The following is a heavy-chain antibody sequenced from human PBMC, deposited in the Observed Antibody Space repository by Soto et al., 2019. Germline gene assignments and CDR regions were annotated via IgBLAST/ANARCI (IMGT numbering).Heavy chain of an antibody. Sequence: QVQLVQSGAEVKKPESSVRVSCKASGGTFNSYAITWVRQAPRQGLEWMGGTIPMFGTTNYAEKFQGRVTIIANESTNTAYMELSSLRSEDTAVDYCTRCGIRYHSIGYYLGIDGMDVWGQGTTVIVSS. CDR1: GGTFNSYA. V-gene: IGHV1-69*12. J-gene: IGHJ6*02. CDR3: TRCGIRYHSIGYYLGIDGMDV. D-gene: IGHD3-22*01. CDR2: TIPMFGTT.